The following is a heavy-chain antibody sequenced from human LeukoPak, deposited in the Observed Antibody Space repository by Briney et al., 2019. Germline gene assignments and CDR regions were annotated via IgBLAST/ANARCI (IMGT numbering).Heavy chain of an antibody. V-gene: IGHV3-48*03. CDR1: GFTFNTYD. J-gene: IGHJ6*03. D-gene: IGHD2-15*01. CDR3: ARDWVAVGGDYMDV. Sequence: GGSLRLSCAASGFTFNTYDMNWVRQAPGKGLEWVSYISFSGTSMYYADSVKGRFTISRDNDKNSLYLQMNSLRAEDTAVYYCARDWVAVGGDYMDVWGKGTTVTISS. CDR2: ISFSGTSM.